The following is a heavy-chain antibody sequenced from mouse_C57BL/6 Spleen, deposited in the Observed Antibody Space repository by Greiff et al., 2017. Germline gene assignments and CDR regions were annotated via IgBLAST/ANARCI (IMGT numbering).Heavy chain of an antibody. Sequence: QVQLKESGPGLVQPSQSLSITCTVSGFSLTSYGVHWVRQSPGKGLEWLGVIWSGGSTDYNAALISRLSISKDNSKSQVFFQMNSLQADYTAIYYCARKGYDYDGYFDYWGQGTTLTVAS. CDR1: GFSLTSYG. J-gene: IGHJ2*01. V-gene: IGHV2-2*01. CDR2: IWSGGST. D-gene: IGHD2-4*01. CDR3: ARKGYDYDGYFDY.